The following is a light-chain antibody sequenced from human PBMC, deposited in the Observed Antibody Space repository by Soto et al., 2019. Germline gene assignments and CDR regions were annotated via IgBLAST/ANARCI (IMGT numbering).Light chain of an antibody. J-gene: IGLJ2*01. V-gene: IGLV1-51*02. CDR3: GTWDSSLSAGV. CDR1: SSNIGNNY. CDR2: ENN. Sequence: QSVLTQPPSVSAAPGQKVTISCSGSSSNIGNNYVSWYQQLQGTAPKLLIYENNKRPSGIPDRFSGSKSGTSATPGITGLQTGDEADYYCGTWDSSLSAGVFGGGTKLTVL.